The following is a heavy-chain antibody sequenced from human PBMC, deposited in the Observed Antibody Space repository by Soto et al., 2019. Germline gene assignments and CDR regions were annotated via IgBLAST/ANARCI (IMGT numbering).Heavy chain of an antibody. V-gene: IGHV3-30-3*01. CDR1: GFTFSSYA. Sequence: GGSLRLSCAASGFTFSSYAMHWVRQAPGKGLEWVALISYDGSDKDYADSVKGRFTISRDNSRNTLFLQMNSLRAEDTAVYYCAREFSSGDHDAFDIWGQGTMVTVSS. CDR2: ISYDGSDK. J-gene: IGHJ3*02. D-gene: IGHD6-6*01. CDR3: AREFSSGDHDAFDI.